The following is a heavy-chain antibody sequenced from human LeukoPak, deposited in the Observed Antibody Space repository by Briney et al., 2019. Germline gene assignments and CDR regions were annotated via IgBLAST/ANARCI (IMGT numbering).Heavy chain of an antibody. CDR3: ARDWLAGNPYHAFDL. J-gene: IGHJ3*01. V-gene: IGHV3-7*01. D-gene: IGHD3-22*01. CDR1: GFTFSSYW. Sequence: PGGSLRLSCAASGFTFSSYWMSWVRQAPGKGLECVASIKEDGSEEYYVDSVKGRFSISRDNAKNSLYPQMNSLRAEDTAVYYCARDWLAGNPYHAFDLWGKGTMVTVSS. CDR2: IKEDGSEE.